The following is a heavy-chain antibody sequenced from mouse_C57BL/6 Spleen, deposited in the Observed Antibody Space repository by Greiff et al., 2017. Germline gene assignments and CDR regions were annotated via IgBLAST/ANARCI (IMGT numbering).Heavy chain of an antibody. J-gene: IGHJ2*01. CDR3: ARDYGSSGDD. D-gene: IGHD1-1*01. Sequence: QVQLKQPGAELVKPGASVKLSCKASGYTFPSYWMPWVKQRPGRGLEWIGRIDPNSGGTKYNEKFKSKATLTVDKPSSTAYMQLSSLTSEDSAVYDCARDYGSSGDDWGQGTTLTVSS. CDR1: GYTFPSYW. V-gene: IGHV1-72*01. CDR2: IDPNSGGT.